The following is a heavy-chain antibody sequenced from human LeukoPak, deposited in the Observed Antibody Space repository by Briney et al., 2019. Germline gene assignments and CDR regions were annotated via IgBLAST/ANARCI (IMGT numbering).Heavy chain of an antibody. J-gene: IGHJ6*03. CDR3: ARAQWRTYSYYYMDV. CDR1: GFTFSSYA. V-gene: IGHV3-23*01. D-gene: IGHD6-19*01. Sequence: GGSLRLSCAASGFTFSSYAMSWVRQAPGKGLEWVSGISGSGGSTYYADSVKGRFTISRDDSKNTLYLQMNSLRAEDTAIYYCARAQWRTYSYYYMDVWGKGTTVTVSS. CDR2: ISGSGGST.